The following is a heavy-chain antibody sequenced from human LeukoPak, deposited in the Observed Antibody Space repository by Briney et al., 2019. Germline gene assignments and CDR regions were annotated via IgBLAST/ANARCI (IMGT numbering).Heavy chain of an antibody. CDR1: GDSVTSYY. J-gene: IGHJ4*02. CDR2: IHSGGST. CDR3: AINSLGDSSGYDY. V-gene: IGHV4-4*08. Sequence: SETLSLTCTVSGDSVTSYYWGWIRQPPGKGLEWIGYIHSGGSTIYNPSLKSRLTISRDTSKSQFSLKLSSVTAADTAVYYCAINSLGDSSGYDYWGQGTLVTISS. D-gene: IGHD3-22*01.